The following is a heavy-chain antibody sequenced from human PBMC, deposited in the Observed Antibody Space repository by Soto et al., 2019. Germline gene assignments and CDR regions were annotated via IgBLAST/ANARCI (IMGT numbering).Heavy chain of an antibody. V-gene: IGHV4-34*01. D-gene: IGHD3-3*01. CDR3: ARGGTRYYDVWSGYYAKVLYDGMDV. CDR1: GGSFSGYY. Sequence: PSETLSLTCAVYGGSFSGYYWSWIRQPPGKGLEWIGEINHSGSTNYNPSLKSRVTISVDTSKNQFSLKLSSVTAADTAVHYCARGGTRYYDVWSGYYAKVLYDGMDVWGQGTTVS. CDR2: INHSGST. J-gene: IGHJ6*02.